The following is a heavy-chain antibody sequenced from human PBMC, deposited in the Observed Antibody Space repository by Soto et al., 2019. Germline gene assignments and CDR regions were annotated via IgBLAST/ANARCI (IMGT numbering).Heavy chain of an antibody. CDR1: GGSITSGDYY. J-gene: IGHJ4*02. CDR2: ICYIGST. D-gene: IGHD1-26*01. CDR3: ASSKGGSYFDY. Sequence: QVQLQESGPGLVKPSQTLSLTGTVSGGSITSGDYYWGWTLQPPGEGLEWIGYICYIGSTYYNPSPHSRVSISVETAMNQFSLKLRAVNAADKAGYNCASSKGGSYFDYWGQGTLVTVSS. V-gene: IGHV4-30-4*01.